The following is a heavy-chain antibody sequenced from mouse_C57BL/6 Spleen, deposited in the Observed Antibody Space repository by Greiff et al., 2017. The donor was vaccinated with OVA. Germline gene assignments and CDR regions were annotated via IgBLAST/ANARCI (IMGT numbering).Heavy chain of an antibody. CDR2: ISYDGSN. CDR3: ARAHYYGSSYWYFDV. Sequence: VQLQESGPGLVKPSQSLSLTCSVTGYSITSGYYWNWIRQFPGNKLEWMGYISYDGSNNYNPSLKNRISITRDTSKNQFFLKLNSVTTEDTATYYCARAHYYGSSYWYFDVWGTGTTVTVSS. CDR1: GYSITSGYY. D-gene: IGHD1-1*01. J-gene: IGHJ1*03. V-gene: IGHV3-6*01.